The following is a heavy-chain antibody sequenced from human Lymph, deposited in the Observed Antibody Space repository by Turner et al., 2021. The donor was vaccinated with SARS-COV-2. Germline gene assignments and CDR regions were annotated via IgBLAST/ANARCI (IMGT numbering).Heavy chain of an antibody. V-gene: IGHV1-8*01. CDR1: GYTFTSYD. CDR2: MNPNSGNT. J-gene: IGHJ6*02. D-gene: IGHD1-26*01. Sequence: QVQLVQSEAEVKKPGASVKVSCKASGYTFTSYDINWVRQATGQGLEWMGWMNPNSGNTGYAQKFQGRGTMTRNISISTAYMELSTLRSEDTAVYYCARGRYSGGGMDVWGQGTTVTVSS. CDR3: ARGRYSGGGMDV.